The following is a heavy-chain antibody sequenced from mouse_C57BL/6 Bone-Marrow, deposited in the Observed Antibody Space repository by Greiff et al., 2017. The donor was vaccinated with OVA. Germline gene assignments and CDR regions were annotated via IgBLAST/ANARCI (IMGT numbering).Heavy chain of an antibody. D-gene: IGHD1-1*01. Sequence: VQLKQSGPELVKPGASVKIPCKASGYTFTDYNMDWVKQSHGKSLEWIGDINPNNGGTIYNQKFKGKATLTVDKSSSTAYMELRSLTSEDTAVYYCVLGYYGSAWFAYWGQGTLVTVSA. J-gene: IGHJ3*01. CDR1: GYTFTDYN. V-gene: IGHV1-18*01. CDR3: VLGYYGSAWFAY. CDR2: INPNNGGT.